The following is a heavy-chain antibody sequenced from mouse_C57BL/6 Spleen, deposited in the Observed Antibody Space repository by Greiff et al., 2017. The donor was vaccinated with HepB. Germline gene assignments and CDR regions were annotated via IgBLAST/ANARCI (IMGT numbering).Heavy chain of an antibody. CDR2: IDPSDSYT. J-gene: IGHJ4*01. CDR1: GYTFTSYW. Sequence: VQLQQPGAELVRPGTSVKLSCKASGYTFTSYWMHWVKQRPGQGLEWIGVIDPSDSYTNYNQKFKGKATLTVDTSSSTAYMQLSSLTSEDSAVYYCARSNGAMDYWGQGTSVTVSS. CDR3: ARSNGAMDY. V-gene: IGHV1-59*01. D-gene: IGHD4-1*01.